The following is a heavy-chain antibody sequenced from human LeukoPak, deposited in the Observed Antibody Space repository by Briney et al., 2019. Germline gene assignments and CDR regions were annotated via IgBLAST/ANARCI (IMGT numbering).Heavy chain of an antibody. CDR3: AREGGFYDSSGDFDY. D-gene: IGHD3-22*01. V-gene: IGHV1-18*01. Sequence: ASVKVSCKASGYTFTNYGTSWVRQAPGQGLEWMGWISTYSGHTDYAQKIQGRVTMTTDSSTTTAYMELRSLRSDDTAMYYCAREGGFYDSSGDFDYWGQGTLVTVSS. J-gene: IGHJ4*02. CDR2: ISTYSGHT. CDR1: GYTFTNYG.